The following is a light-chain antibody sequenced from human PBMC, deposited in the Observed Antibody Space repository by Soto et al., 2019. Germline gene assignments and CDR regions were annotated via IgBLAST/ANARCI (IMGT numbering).Light chain of an antibody. CDR1: QSVSSSY. CDR3: QQYGSPWT. CDR2: GAS. Sequence: EIVLTQSPGTLSLSRVGGATLCCRASQSVSSSYLAWYQQKPGQAPRLLIYGASSRATGIPDRFSGSGSGTDFTLTISRLETEDFAVYYCQQYGSPWTFGQGTKVDIK. V-gene: IGKV3-20*01. J-gene: IGKJ1*01.